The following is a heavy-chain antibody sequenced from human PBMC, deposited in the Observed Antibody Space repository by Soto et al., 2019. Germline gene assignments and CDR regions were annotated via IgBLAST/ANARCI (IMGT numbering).Heavy chain of an antibody. CDR2: INGDGSNI. CDR3: ARASIPGAY. J-gene: IGHJ4*02. V-gene: IGHV3-74*01. CDR1: GFTFSNYW. Sequence: EVQLVESGGGLVQPGGSLRLSCAASGFTFSNYWMHWGRQAPGKGLVWVSRINGDGSNIRYADSVKGRFTISRDNAKNTLYLQMNSLRGEDTAVYYCARASIPGAYWGQGILVTVSS.